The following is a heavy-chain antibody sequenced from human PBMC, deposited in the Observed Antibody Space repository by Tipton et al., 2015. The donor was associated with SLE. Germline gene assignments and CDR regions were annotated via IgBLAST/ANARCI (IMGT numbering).Heavy chain of an antibody. CDR2: IYYSGST. J-gene: IGHJ6*03. Sequence: TLSLTCTVSGGSISSGHYWSWIRQPPGKALEWIGYIYYSGSTSYKSSLKNRITISVDTSKKQFSLKLTSVTAADTAVYYCARVPFYYYYYMDVWGKGTTVTVSS. V-gene: IGHV4-31*03. CDR1: GGSISSGHY. CDR3: ARVPFYYYYYMDV.